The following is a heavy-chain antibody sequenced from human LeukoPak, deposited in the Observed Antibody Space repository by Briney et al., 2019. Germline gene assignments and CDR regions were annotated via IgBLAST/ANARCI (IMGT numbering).Heavy chain of an antibody. Sequence: SETLSLTCTVSGGSISSSSYYWGWIRQPPGKGLEWIGSIYYSGSTYYNPSLESRVTISVDTSKNQFSLKLSSVTAADTAVYYCARDYYGSGSLEYWGQGTLVTVSS. D-gene: IGHD3-10*01. V-gene: IGHV4-39*07. CDR3: ARDYYGSGSLEY. CDR2: IYYSGST. CDR1: GGSISSSSYY. J-gene: IGHJ4*02.